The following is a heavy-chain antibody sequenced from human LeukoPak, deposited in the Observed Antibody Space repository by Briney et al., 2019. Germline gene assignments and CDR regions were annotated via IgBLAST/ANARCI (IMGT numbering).Heavy chain of an antibody. J-gene: IGHJ4*02. V-gene: IGHV3-30*02. CDR2: IRYDGSNK. D-gene: IGHD5-12*01. Sequence: SGGSLRLSCAASGFTFSSYGMHWVRQAPGKGLEWVAFIRYDGSNKYYADSVKGRFTISRDNSKNTLYLQMNSLRAEDTAVYYCATVIQWGVDYWGQGTLVTVSS. CDR3: ATVIQWGVDY. CDR1: GFTFSSYG.